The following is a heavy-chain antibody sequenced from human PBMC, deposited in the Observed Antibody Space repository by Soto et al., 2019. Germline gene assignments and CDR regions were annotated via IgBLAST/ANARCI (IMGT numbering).Heavy chain of an antibody. CDR1: GFTFSSYA. CDR2: ISGSGGST. D-gene: IGHD3-10*01. Sequence: PGGSLRLSCAASGFTFSSYAMSWVRQAPGKGLEWVSAISGSGGSTYYADSARGRLTISRDNSKNTLYLQMNSLRAEDTAVYYCAKSGYYGSGIPGGFDYWGQGTLVTVSS. V-gene: IGHV3-23*01. J-gene: IGHJ4*02. CDR3: AKSGYYGSGIPGGFDY.